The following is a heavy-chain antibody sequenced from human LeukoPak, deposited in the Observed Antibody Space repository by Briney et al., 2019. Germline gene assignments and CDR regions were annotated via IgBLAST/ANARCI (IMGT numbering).Heavy chain of an antibody. CDR2: INHSGST. CDR3: ARADGSWYDY. Sequence: SENLSLTCAVYGGSFSGYYWSWIRQPPGKGLEWIGEINHSGSTNYNPSLKSRVTISVDTSKNQFSLKLSSVTAADTAVYYCARADGSWYDYWGQGSLVTVSS. D-gene: IGHD6-13*01. V-gene: IGHV4-34*01. CDR1: GGSFSGYY. J-gene: IGHJ4*02.